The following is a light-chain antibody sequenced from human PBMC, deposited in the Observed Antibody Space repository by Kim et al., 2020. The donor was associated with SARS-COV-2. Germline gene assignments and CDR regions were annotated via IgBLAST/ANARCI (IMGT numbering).Light chain of an antibody. V-gene: IGKV3-20*01. CDR2: GTS. CDR1: QAIGRTY. Sequence: EVELTQSPGTLSFSPGERATLLCRASQAIGRTYVAWYQQKPGRAPRLLIYGTSTRATGIPDRFSGSGSGTDFTLTISRLDPEDFAVYYCQQYDNTLHYIFGQGTKLEI. J-gene: IGKJ2*01. CDR3: QQYDNTLHYI.